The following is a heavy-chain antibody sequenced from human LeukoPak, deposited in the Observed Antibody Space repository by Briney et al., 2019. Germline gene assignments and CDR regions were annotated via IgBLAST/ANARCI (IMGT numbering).Heavy chain of an antibody. CDR2: IYYSGST. V-gene: IGHV4-59*11. J-gene: IGHJ6*02. CDR3: ARGLPAATYYYYYGMDV. CDR1: GGSISSHY. Sequence: PSETLSLTCTVSGGSISSHYWSWIRQPPGKGLEWIGYIYYSGSTNYNPSLKSRVTISVDTSKNQFSLKLSSVTAADTAVYYCARGLPAATYYYYYGMDVWGQGTTVTVSS. D-gene: IGHD2-2*01.